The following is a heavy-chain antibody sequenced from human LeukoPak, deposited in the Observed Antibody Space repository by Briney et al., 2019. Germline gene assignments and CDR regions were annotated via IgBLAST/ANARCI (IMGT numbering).Heavy chain of an antibody. J-gene: IGHJ3*02. CDR3: AGQARRGSAEGAFDI. D-gene: IGHD3-10*01. Sequence: PGASLSLSCAASGFTFSSYDMHWVRQDKGKGLELVSAISTAGDPYYLGSVKGRFTISRENAKNSFYLQMNSLRAGDTAVYYCAGQARRGSAEGAFDIWGQGTMVTVST. CDR2: ISTAGDP. V-gene: IGHV3-13*05. CDR1: GFTFSSYD.